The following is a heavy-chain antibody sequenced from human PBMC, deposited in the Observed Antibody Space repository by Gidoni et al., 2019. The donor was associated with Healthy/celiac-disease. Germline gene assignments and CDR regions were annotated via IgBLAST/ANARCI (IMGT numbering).Heavy chain of an antibody. CDR3: AMPQIGYCSSTSCPHYYGMDV. J-gene: IGHJ6*02. V-gene: IGHV4-39*01. D-gene: IGHD2-2*01. Sequence: QLQLQESGPGLVKPSATLSLTCTVSGGSISSSSYYWGWLRQPPGKGLEWIGSIYYSGSTYYNPPLKSRVTISVDTSKNQFSLKLSSVTAADTAVYYCAMPQIGYCSSTSCPHYYGMDVWGQGTTVTVSS. CDR1: GGSISSSSYY. CDR2: IYYSGST.